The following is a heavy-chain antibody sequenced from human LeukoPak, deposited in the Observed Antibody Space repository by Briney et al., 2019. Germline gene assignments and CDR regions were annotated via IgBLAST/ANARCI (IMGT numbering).Heavy chain of an antibody. D-gene: IGHD1-26*01. Sequence: PGGSLRLSCAASGFTFSSYGMHWVRQAPGKGLEWVAVIWYDGSNKYHADSVKGRFTISRDNSKNTVYLQMSSLRTEDTAVYYCAKGVGLGGMDVWGQGTTVIVSS. CDR1: GFTFSSYG. J-gene: IGHJ6*02. CDR2: IWYDGSNK. V-gene: IGHV3-30*02. CDR3: AKGVGLGGMDV.